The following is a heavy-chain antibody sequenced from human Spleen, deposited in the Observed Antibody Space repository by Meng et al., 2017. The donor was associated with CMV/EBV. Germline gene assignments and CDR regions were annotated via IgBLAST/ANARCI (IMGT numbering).Heavy chain of an antibody. CDR2: INNSDST. J-gene: IGHJ4*02. CDR1: GGASSCCH. Sequence: LQEGAAERRPRPPSLSLTCSVDGGASSCCHWSWIPRPPGKGLEWIEEINNSDSTNCYPSLKSSVTITVDTSKNQFSLKLRSVTDADTAVYYCASYDGSYYFDYWGQGTLVTVSS. V-gene: IGHV4-34*01. D-gene: IGHD3-3*01. CDR3: ASYDGSYYFDY.